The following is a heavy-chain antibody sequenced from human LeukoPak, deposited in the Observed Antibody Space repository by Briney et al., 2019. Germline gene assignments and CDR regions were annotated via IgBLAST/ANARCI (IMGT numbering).Heavy chain of an antibody. CDR2: INPNSGGT. Sequence: ASVKVSCKASGYTFTGYYMHWVRQAPGQGLEWMGWINPNSGGTNYAQKFQGRVTMTRDTSISTAYMELSRLRSDDTAVYYCARPTLGSASLDVWGKGTTVTVSS. D-gene: IGHD1-26*01. V-gene: IGHV1-2*02. CDR3: ARPTLGSASLDV. J-gene: IGHJ6*04. CDR1: GYTFTGYY.